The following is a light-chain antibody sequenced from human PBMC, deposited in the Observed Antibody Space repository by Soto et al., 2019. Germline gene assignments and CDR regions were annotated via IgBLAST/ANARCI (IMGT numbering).Light chain of an antibody. V-gene: IGKV3-20*01. Sequence: EIVLTQSPGTLSLSPGERATLSCRASQSVSSTYLAWYQQQPGQAPRILMSGTSNRATGTPDSFSGSGSGTEFSLPISRMVPEEFAAYYCQQQGSPSSTFGQGTRLEIK. CDR2: GTS. CDR1: QSVSSTY. CDR3: QQQGSPSST. J-gene: IGKJ5*01.